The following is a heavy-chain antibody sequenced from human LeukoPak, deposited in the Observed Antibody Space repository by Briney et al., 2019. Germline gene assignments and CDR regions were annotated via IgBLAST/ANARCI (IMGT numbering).Heavy chain of an antibody. J-gene: IGHJ4*02. CDR1: GDTFNSYE. D-gene: IGHD2-2*02. V-gene: IGHV1-69*13. Sequence: SVKVSCKDSGDTFNSYEITWVRQAPGQGLEWVGGIIPIFDSAKYAQKFQDRVTITADESSNTAYMELSSLTSEDTAIYYCARGVPATIRGGSNYFDFWGQGTLVTVSS. CDR2: IIPIFDSA. CDR3: ARGVPATIRGGSNYFDF.